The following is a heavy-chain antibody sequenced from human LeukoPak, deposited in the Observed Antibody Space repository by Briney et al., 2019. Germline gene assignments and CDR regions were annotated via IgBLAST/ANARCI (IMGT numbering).Heavy chain of an antibody. CDR3: ARGPPMVRGVTSFDY. CDR1: GFTFSNYA. Sequence: GGSLRLSCAASGFTFSNYAMSWVRQAPGKGLEWVSAFSGSGGSTYYADSVKGRFTISRDNSKNTLYLQMNSLRAEDTAVYYCARGPPMVRGVTSFDYWGQGTLVTVSS. J-gene: IGHJ4*02. V-gene: IGHV3-23*01. CDR2: FSGSGGST. D-gene: IGHD3-10*01.